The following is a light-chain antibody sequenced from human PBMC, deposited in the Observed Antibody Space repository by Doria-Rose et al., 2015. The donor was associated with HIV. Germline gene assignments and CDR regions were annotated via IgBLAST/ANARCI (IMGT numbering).Light chain of an antibody. J-gene: IGKJ3*01. V-gene: IGKV4-1*01. CDR1: QSLLYTSKHY. CDR2: WAS. Sequence: DIRVTQSPESLGMSLGERATLNCKSNQSLLYTSKHYLAWYQQKPGQPPKLLSYWASTRQSGVPARFSGSGSGTDFTLTISSLEAEDVAVYYCQQYYDTPSFGPGTTVDIK. CDR3: QQYYDTPS.